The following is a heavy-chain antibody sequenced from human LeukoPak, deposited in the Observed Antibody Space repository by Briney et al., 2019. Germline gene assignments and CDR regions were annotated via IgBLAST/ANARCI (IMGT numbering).Heavy chain of an antibody. D-gene: IGHD3-22*01. CDR1: GFTFSSYA. V-gene: IGHV3-23*01. J-gene: IGHJ3*02. Sequence: GGSLRLSCAASGFTFSSYAMSWVRQAPGKGLEWVSAISGSGGSTYYADSVKGRFTISRDNSKNTLYLQMNSLRAEDTAVYYCAKGDTMIVVVVGSFDIWGQGTMVTVSS. CDR3: AKGDTMIVVVVGSFDI. CDR2: ISGSGGST.